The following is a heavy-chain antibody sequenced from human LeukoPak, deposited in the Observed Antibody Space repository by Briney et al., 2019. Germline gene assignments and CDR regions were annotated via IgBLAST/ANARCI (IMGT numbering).Heavy chain of an antibody. Sequence: SETLSLTCAVSGGSISSSNWWSWVRQPPGKGLEWIGEIYHSGSTNYNPSLKSRVTISVDKSKNQFSLKLSSVTAADTAVYYCARDLMPLGFSGSYSGWFDPWGQGTLVTVSS. CDR2: IYHSGST. V-gene: IGHV4-4*02. J-gene: IGHJ5*02. D-gene: IGHD1-26*01. CDR3: ARDLMPLGFSGSYSGWFDP. CDR1: GGSISSSNW.